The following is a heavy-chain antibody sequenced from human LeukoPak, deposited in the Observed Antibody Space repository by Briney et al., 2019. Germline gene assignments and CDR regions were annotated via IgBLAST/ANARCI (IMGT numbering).Heavy chain of an antibody. CDR3: TTGHDVVVIAIGALDY. V-gene: IGHV3-15*01. D-gene: IGHD2-21*01. J-gene: IGHJ4*02. Sequence: GGSLRLSCAASGFTFSNAWMSWVRQAPGKGLEWVGRIKSKTDGGTTDHAAPVKGRFTISRDDSKNTLYLQMNSLKTEDTAVYYCTTGHDVVVIAIGALDYWGQGTLVTVSS. CDR1: GFTFSNAW. CDR2: IKSKTDGGTT.